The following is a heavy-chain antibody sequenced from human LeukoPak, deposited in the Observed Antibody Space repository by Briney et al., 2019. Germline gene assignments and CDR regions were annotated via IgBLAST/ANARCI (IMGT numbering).Heavy chain of an antibody. CDR2: ISYDGSNK. CDR3: ARDPQGGSSPRFDY. J-gene: IGHJ4*02. V-gene: IGHV3-30*01. Sequence: GRSLRLSCAASGFTFSSYAMHWVRQAPGKGLEWVAVISYDGSNKYYADSVKGRFTISRDNSKNTLYLQMNSLRAEDTAVYYCARDPQGGSSPRFDYWGQGTLVNVSS. D-gene: IGHD6-6*01. CDR1: GFTFSSYA.